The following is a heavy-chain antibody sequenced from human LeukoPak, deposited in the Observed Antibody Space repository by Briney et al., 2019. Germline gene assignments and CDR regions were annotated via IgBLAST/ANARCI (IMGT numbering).Heavy chain of an antibody. CDR1: GLTFSNVW. Sequence: AGGSLRLSCEVSGLTFSNVWMHWVRQAPGRGLVWVSRINTAGSTVYADPVKGRFTISRDNAKNMVYLQMNSLRAEDTAVYYCASFRDTDNWGRGTMVTVSS. V-gene: IGHV3-74*01. CDR2: INTAGST. D-gene: IGHD2-21*01. CDR3: ASFRDTDN. J-gene: IGHJ3*01.